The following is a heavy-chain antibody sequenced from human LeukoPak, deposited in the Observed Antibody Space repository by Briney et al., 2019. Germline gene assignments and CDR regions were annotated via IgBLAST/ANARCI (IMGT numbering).Heavy chain of an antibody. J-gene: IGHJ6*03. CDR2: INHRGST. Sequence: SETLSLTCAVYGGSFSGYYWSWIRQPPGKGLEWIGEINHRGSTNYNPSLKSRVTISVDTSKNQFSLKLSSVTAADTAVYYCAAYYYYYMDVWGKGTTVTVSS. CDR3: AAYYYYYMDV. V-gene: IGHV4-34*01. CDR1: GGSFSGYY.